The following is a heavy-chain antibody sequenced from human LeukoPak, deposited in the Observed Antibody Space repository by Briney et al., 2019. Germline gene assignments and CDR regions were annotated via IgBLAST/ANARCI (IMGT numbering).Heavy chain of an antibody. J-gene: IGHJ6*02. CDR3: ARDQYQLLSDYYYYGMDV. CDR2: ISAYNGNT. CDR1: GYTFTSYG. V-gene: IGHV1-18*01. D-gene: IGHD2-2*01. Sequence: ASVKVSCTASGYTFTSYGISWVRQAPGQGLEWMGWISAYNGNTNYAQKLQGRVTMTTDTSTSTAYMELRSLRSDDTAVYYCARDQYQLLSDYYYYGMDVWGQGTTVTVSS.